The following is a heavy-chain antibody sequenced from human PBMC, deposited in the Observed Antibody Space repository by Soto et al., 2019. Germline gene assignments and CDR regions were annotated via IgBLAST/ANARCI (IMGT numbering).Heavy chain of an antibody. Sequence: GASVKVSCKASGYTLTSYGITWLRQAPGQGLEWMGWISTNRGNTKYAQKVQDRVTMTTDTSTNTAYMELRNLRSDDTAMYYCARTCPGSNRYSIYWGQGTLVTVSS. V-gene: IGHV1-18*01. CDR3: ARTCPGSNRYSIY. J-gene: IGHJ4*02. CDR1: GYTLTSYG. D-gene: IGHD2-15*01. CDR2: ISTNRGNT.